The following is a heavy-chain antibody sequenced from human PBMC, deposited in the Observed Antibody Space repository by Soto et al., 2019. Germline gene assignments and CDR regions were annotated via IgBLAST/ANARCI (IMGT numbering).Heavy chain of an antibody. Sequence: EVQLVESGGGSVEPGGSLRLSRAASGFTFTVAWLNWVRQAPGKGLEWVGRIKSKHDGGTRDFAAPVKGRFTISRDDSENMVYLQMNSLKTEDTAVYYCAADLPDWGAYAFDYWGPGTRVTVSA. CDR3: AADLPDWGAYAFDY. CDR1: GFTFTVAW. V-gene: IGHV3-15*07. J-gene: IGHJ4*02. D-gene: IGHD3-16*01. CDR2: IKSKHDGGTR.